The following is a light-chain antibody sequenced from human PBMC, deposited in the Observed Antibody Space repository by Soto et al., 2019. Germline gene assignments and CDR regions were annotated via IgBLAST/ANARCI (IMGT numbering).Light chain of an antibody. V-gene: IGKV1-33*01. CDR1: QSISSY. CDR2: DAS. Sequence: DIQMTQSPSSLSASVGERVTITCRASQSISSYLNWYQQKPGKAPKLLIYDASNLETGVPSRFSGSGSGTDFTFTISSLQPEDIATYYCQQYDNLPITFGQGTRLEIK. CDR3: QQYDNLPIT. J-gene: IGKJ5*01.